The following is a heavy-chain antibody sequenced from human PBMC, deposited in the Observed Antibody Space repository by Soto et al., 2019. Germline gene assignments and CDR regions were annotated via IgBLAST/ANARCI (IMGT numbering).Heavy chain of an antibody. J-gene: IGHJ4*02. CDR2: ISWDGGST. CDR1: GFTFDDYT. D-gene: IGHD5-18*01. CDR3: AKDQAWDSYGLFPAGKLGKKVDFDY. Sequence: EVQLVESGGVVVQPGGSLRLSCAASGFTFDDYTMHWVRQAPGKGLEWVSLISWDGGSTYYADSVKGRFTISRDNSKNTLYLQMNSLRTEDTALYYCAKDQAWDSYGLFPAGKLGKKVDFDYWGQGTLVTVSS. V-gene: IGHV3-43*01.